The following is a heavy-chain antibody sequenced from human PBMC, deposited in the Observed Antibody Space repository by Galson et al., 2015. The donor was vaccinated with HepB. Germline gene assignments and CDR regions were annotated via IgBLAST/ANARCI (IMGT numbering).Heavy chain of an antibody. D-gene: IGHD3-22*01. V-gene: IGHV5-51*01. J-gene: IGHJ2*01. CDR2: IYPGDSDT. CDR1: GYSFTSYW. CDR3: ARRDYYDSSGYYPYWYFDL. Sequence: QSGAEVKKPGESLKISCKGSGYSFTSYWIGWVRQVPGKGLEWMGIIYPGDSDTRYSPSFQGQVTISADKSISTAYLQWSSLKASDTAMYYCARRDYYDSSGYYPYWYFDLWGRGTLVTVSS.